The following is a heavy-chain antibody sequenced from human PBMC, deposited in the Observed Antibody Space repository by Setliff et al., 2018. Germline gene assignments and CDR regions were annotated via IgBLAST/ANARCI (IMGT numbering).Heavy chain of an antibody. V-gene: IGHV4-59*08. CDR2: INYRGST. J-gene: IGHJ4*02. CDR1: GGSLSSYY. D-gene: IGHD5-18*01. CDR3: ARLPPLHTPMALTFDY. Sequence: SETLSLTCTVSGGSLSSYYWSWIRQPPGKGLEWIAYINYRGSTNYNPSLRSRVTMSVDTSKNQFSLELRSVTAADTAVYYCARLPPLHTPMALTFDYWGQGILVTVSS.